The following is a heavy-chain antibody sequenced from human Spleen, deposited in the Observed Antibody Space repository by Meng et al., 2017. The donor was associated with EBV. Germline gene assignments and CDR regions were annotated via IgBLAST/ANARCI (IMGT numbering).Heavy chain of an antibody. J-gene: IGHJ4*02. CDR1: DGSISSGGYY. D-gene: IGHD2-15*01. V-gene: IGHV4-30-4*01. Sequence: QVQVQESGPGLVKPSQTLSLTCAVSDGSISSGGYYWNWIRQPPGKGLEWIGYIYHTGSTYYNPSLKSRVTISVDTSKNKFSMNLSSVTAADTAVYYCARGYPPDFDYWGQGTLVTVSS. CDR2: IYHTGST. CDR3: ARGYPPDFDY.